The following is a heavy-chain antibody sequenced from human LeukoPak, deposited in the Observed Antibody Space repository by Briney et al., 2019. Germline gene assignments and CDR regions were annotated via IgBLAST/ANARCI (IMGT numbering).Heavy chain of an antibody. CDR2: INHRGST. D-gene: IGHD3-10*01. CDR3: ARGLVMVRGGYGMDV. CDR1: GGSFSGYY. J-gene: IGHJ6*04. Sequence: PSETLSLTCAVYGGSFSGYYWSWIRQPPGKGLEWIGEINHRGSTNYNPSLKSRVTISVDTSKNQFSLKLSSVTAADTAVYYCARGLVMVRGGYGMDVWGKGTTVTVSS. V-gene: IGHV4-34*01.